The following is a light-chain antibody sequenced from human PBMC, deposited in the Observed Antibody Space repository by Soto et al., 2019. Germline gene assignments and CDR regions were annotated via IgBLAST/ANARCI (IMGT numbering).Light chain of an antibody. CDR1: QSVSNY. Sequence: IQMTQSPTSLSASVGDRVTITCRASQSVSNYLNWYQQKVGKAPQLLIFAASSLQSGVPSKFIGTGSGTDFTLTISSLQAEDVATYFCQQYHSYPLTFGGGTKVDIK. CDR3: QQYHSYPLT. V-gene: IGKV1-39*01. CDR2: AAS. J-gene: IGKJ4*01.